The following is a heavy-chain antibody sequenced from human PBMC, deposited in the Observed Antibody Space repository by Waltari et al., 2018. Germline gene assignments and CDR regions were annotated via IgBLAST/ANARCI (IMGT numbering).Heavy chain of an antibody. CDR3: ARDKEYYDFWSGYFSLGGMDV. CDR2: IYYSGST. Sequence: QVQLQESGPGLVKPSETLSLTCTVPAVSINSYYWRCIRQPPAQLLGWIGYIYYSGSTNYNPSLKSRVTISVDTSKNQFSLKLSSVTAADTAVYYCARDKEYYDFWSGYFSLGGMDVWGQGTTVTVSS. V-gene: IGHV4-59*01. J-gene: IGHJ6*02. CDR1: AVSINSYY. D-gene: IGHD3-3*01.